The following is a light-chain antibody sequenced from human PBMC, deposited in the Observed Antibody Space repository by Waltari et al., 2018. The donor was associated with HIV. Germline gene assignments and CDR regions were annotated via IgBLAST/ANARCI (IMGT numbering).Light chain of an antibody. CDR2: EGY. CDR1: SNYFGNYNL. CDR3: CSYAGNTIYVV. Sequence: QSALTQPASVSGSLGLAIPIPCTGTSNYFGNYNLVSWYQQHPGKAPRLIIYEGYKRPSGVSNRFSGSKSGNTASLTISGLQAEDEADYYCCSYAGNTIYVVFGGGTKVTVL. J-gene: IGLJ2*01. V-gene: IGLV2-23*01.